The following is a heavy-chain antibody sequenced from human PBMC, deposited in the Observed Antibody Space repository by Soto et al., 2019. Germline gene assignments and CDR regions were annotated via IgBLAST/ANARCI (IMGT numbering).Heavy chain of an antibody. CDR3: GSVCYCSSTNCLFYYYHYRMDV. J-gene: IGHJ6*02. CDR1: GGTFSSHA. Sequence: SVKVSCKASGGTFSSHANSWVRQAPGRGLEWVGGIIPNFGTTNYAQNLRARVTITADESTSTAYLELSSLTSEETAVYYCGSVCYCSSTNCLFYYYHYRMDVWGQGTTVTVSS. D-gene: IGHD2-2*01. CDR2: IIPNFGTT. V-gene: IGHV1-69*13.